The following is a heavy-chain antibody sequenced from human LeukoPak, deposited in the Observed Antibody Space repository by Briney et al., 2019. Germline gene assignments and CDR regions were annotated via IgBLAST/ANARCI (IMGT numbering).Heavy chain of an antibody. CDR2: INPSGGST. J-gene: IGHJ4*02. Sequence: ASVTVSCTASGYTFTSYYMHWVRQAPGQGLEWMGIINPSGGSTSYAQKFQGRVTMTRDTSTSTVYMELSSLISEDTAVYYCAREGKDGYKRAMDYWGQGTLVTVSS. V-gene: IGHV1-46*01. CDR3: AREGKDGYKRAMDY. D-gene: IGHD5-24*01. CDR1: GYTFTSYY.